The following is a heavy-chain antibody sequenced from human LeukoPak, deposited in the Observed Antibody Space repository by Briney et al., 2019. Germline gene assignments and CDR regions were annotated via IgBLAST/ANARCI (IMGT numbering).Heavy chain of an antibody. Sequence: PGGSLRLSCAASGFTFSKYAMSWVRQAPGKGLEWVSGISGSGGGPYYADSVKGRFTISRDNSKNTLYLQMNSLRAEDTAIYYCAKDCNGGNCYIDYWGQGTLVTVAS. CDR1: GFTFSKYA. D-gene: IGHD2-15*01. CDR2: ISGSGGGP. V-gene: IGHV3-23*01. J-gene: IGHJ4*02. CDR3: AKDCNGGNCYIDY.